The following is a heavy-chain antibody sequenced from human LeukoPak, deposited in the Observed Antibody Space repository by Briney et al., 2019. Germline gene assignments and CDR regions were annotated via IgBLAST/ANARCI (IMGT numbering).Heavy chain of an antibody. CDR3: ARVVPAAEITNWFDP. Sequence: PSDTLSLTCAVSGYSISSSNWWGGIRRPPGKGLEWIGYIYYSGSTYYNPSLKSRVTMSVDTSKNQFSLKLSSVTAVDTAVYYCARVVPAAEITNWFDPWGQGTLVTVSS. CDR1: GYSISSSNW. V-gene: IGHV4-28*03. CDR2: IYYSGST. D-gene: IGHD2-2*01. J-gene: IGHJ5*02.